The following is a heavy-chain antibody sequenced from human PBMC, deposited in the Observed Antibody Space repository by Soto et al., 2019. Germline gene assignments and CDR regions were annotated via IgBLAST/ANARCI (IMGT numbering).Heavy chain of an antibody. CDR2: ISSSSSYI. CDR1: GFTFSSYS. CDR3: ARDPTAMVTLAAFDI. J-gene: IGHJ3*02. D-gene: IGHD5-18*01. V-gene: IGHV3-21*01. Sequence: PGGSLRLSCAASGFTFSSYSMNWVRQAPGKGLEWVSSISSSSSYIYYADSVKGRFTISRDNAKNSLYLQMNSLRAEDTAVYYCARDPTAMVTLAAFDIWGQGTMVTVS.